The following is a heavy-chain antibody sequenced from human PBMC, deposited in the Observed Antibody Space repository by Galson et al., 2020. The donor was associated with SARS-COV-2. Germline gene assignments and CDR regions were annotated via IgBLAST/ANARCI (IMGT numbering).Heavy chain of an antibody. CDR1: GGSISSGGYY. CDR3: ARIRRIVGVTGGFDP. CDR2: IYYSGST. V-gene: IGHV4-31*03. J-gene: IGHJ5*02. Sequence: ETSETLSLTCTVSGGSISSGGYYWSWIRQHPGKGLEWIGYIYYSGSTYYNPSLKSRVTISVDTSKNQFSLKLSSVTAADTAAYDCARIRRIVGVTGGFDPWGQGTLVTVSS. D-gene: IGHD3-22*01.